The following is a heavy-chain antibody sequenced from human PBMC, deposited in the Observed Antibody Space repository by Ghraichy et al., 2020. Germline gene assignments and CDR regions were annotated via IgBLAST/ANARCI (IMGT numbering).Heavy chain of an antibody. Sequence: GGSLRLSCAASGFSLSNYAVNWVRQAPGKGLEWVSGISDTGGDTYYADSVKGRFTISRDSSKNTVSLQMSSLRVEDTAVYYCAKIIEDHRRYYWYGMDVWGQGTTVTVSS. CDR1: GFSLSNYA. CDR3: AKIIEDHRRYYWYGMDV. D-gene: IGHD2/OR15-2a*01. CDR2: ISDTGGDT. J-gene: IGHJ6*01. V-gene: IGHV3-23*01.